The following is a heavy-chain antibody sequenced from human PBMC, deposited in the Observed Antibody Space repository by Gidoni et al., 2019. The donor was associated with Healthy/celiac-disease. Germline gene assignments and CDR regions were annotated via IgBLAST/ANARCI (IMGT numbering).Heavy chain of an antibody. CDR3: ARDGERDTMVRGVIGESWFDP. CDR1: GGTFSSSA. Sequence: QVQLVQSGAEVKKPGSSVKVSCKASGGTFSSSAISWVRQAPGQGLEWMGGIIPIFGTANYAQKFQGRVTITADESTSTAYMELSSLRSEDTAVYYCARDGERDTMVRGVIGESWFDPWGQGTLVTVSS. CDR2: IIPIFGTA. D-gene: IGHD3-10*01. J-gene: IGHJ5*02. V-gene: IGHV1-69*01.